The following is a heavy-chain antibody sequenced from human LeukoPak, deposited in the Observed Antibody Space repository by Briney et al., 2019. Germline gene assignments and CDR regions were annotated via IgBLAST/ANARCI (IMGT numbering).Heavy chain of an antibody. J-gene: IGHJ6*02. CDR2: ISPNSGGT. CDR1: GYTFTDYF. Sequence: GASVKVSCKASGYTFTDYFMHWVRQAPGQGLEWMGRISPNSGGTNYAQKFQGWVTMTRDTSISTAYMELSRLRSDDTAVYYCARLSSAGDDYFYGMDVWGQGTTVTVSS. CDR3: ARLSSAGDDYFYGMDV. D-gene: IGHD6-25*01. V-gene: IGHV1-2*04.